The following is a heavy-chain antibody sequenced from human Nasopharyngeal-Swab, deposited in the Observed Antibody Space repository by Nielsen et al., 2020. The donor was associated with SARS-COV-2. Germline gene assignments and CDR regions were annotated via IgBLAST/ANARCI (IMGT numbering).Heavy chain of an antibody. CDR2: ISGGGGNT. D-gene: IGHD4-11*01. CDR3: AKGDYSDYFFDY. CDR1: GFTFRSHA. J-gene: IGHJ4*02. Sequence: GESLKISCAASGFTFRSHAMTWVRQAPGKGLEWVSAISGGGGNTYYADSVKGRFTISRDNYQNTLYLQMNSLRAEDTAVYHCAKGDYSDYFFDYWGQGTLVTVSS. V-gene: IGHV3-23*01.